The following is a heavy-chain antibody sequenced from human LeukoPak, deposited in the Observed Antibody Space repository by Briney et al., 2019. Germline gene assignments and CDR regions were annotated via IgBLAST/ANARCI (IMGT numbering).Heavy chain of an antibody. Sequence: GGSLRLSCAASGFTFSHYAMHWVRQAPGKGLEYVSAISSNGGSTYYANSVKGRFTISRDNSKNTLYLQMGSLRAEDMGVYYCARDSITVSVGAFDIWGQGQWSSSLQ. CDR3: ARDSITVSVGAFDI. J-gene: IGHJ3*02. D-gene: IGHD2-2*01. V-gene: IGHV3-64*01. CDR1: GFTFSHYA. CDR2: ISSNGGST.